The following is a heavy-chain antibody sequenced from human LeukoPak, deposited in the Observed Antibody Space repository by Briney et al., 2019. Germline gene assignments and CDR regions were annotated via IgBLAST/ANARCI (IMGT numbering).Heavy chain of an antibody. CDR3: ARSGKGSSWSFDY. CDR2: ITNSGGST. Sequence: GGSLRLSCAASGFTFSAFGMNWVRQAPGKGLEWVSTITNSGGSTYYADSVKGRFTISRDNSKNTLYLQMNSLRAEDTAVYYCARSGKGSSWSFDYWGQGTLVTVSS. CDR1: GFTFSAFG. J-gene: IGHJ4*02. V-gene: IGHV3-23*01. D-gene: IGHD6-13*01.